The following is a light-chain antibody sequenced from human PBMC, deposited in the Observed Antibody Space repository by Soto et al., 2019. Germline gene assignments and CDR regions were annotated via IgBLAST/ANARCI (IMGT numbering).Light chain of an antibody. CDR3: SSYTTNSTRV. CDR2: EVS. Sequence: QSALTQPASVSGSPGQSITISCTGTSGDIGGYNYVSWYQHFPGKAPKLMIFEVSYRPSGVSNRFSGSKSGNTASLTISGLQAEDEADYFCSSYTTNSTRVFGTGTKVTVL. J-gene: IGLJ1*01. CDR1: SGDIGGYNY. V-gene: IGLV2-14*01.